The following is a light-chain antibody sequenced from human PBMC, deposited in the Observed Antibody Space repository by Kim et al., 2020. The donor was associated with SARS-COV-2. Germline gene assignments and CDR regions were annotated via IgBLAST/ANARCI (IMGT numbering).Light chain of an antibody. J-gene: IGLJ2*01. CDR3: QAWDSTTVV. CDR2: EDT. CDR1: ELGDKY. Sequence: SVSPGQTATITCSGHELGDKYVSWYQQKPGQSPVLVINEDTKRPSGIPERFSGSNSGNTATLTIGGTQAMDEADYYCQAWDSTTVVFGGGTQLTVL. V-gene: IGLV3-1*01.